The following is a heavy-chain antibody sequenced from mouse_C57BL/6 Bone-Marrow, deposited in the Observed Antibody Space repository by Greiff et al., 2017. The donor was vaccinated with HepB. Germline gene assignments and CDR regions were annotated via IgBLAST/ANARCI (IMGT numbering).Heavy chain of an antibody. D-gene: IGHD2-3*01. CDR1: GYTFTSYG. Sequence: VQVVESGAELARPGASVKLSCKASGYTFTSYGISWVKQRTGQGLEWIGEIYPRSGNTYYNEKFKGKATLTADKSSSTAYMELRSLTSEDSAVYFCARSKDGYYYYYAMDYWGQGTSVTVSS. J-gene: IGHJ4*01. CDR2: IYPRSGNT. V-gene: IGHV1-81*01. CDR3: ARSKDGYYYYYAMDY.